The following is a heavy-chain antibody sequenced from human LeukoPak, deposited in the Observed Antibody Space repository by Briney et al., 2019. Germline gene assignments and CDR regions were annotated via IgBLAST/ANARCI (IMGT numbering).Heavy chain of an antibody. D-gene: IGHD2-21*02. V-gene: IGHV4-30-2*01. CDR3: ARASLAYCGGDCYYYWYFDL. CDR1: GGSISSGGYS. CDR2: IYHSGST. J-gene: IGHJ2*01. Sequence: PSETLSLTCAVSGGSISSGGYSWSWIRQPPGKGLEWIGYIYHSGSTYYNPSLKSRVTISVDRSKNQFSLKLSFVTAADTAVYYCARASLAYCGGDCYYYWYFDLWGRGTLVTVSS.